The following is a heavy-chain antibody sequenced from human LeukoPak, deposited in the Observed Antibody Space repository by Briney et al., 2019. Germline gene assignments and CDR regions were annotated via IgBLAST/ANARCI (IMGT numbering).Heavy chain of an antibody. CDR2: IYYTGST. CDR3: ARHSPRRIAVAGTTWWFDP. V-gene: IGHV4-59*08. D-gene: IGHD6-19*01. Sequence: SETLSLTCTVSGGSISGYYWSWMRQPPRKGLEWIGHIYYTGSTNYNPSLKSRVTISVDRSKNQFSLKLISVTAADTAVYYCARHSPRRIAVAGTTWWFDPWGQGTLVTVSS. J-gene: IGHJ5*01. CDR1: GGSISGYY.